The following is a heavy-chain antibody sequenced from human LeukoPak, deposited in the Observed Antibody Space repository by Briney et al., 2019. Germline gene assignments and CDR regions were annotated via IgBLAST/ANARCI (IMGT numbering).Heavy chain of an antibody. CDR1: GGSISSSSYY. Sequence: PSETPSLTCTVSGGSISSSSYYWGWIRQPPGKGLEWIGSIYYSGSTYYNPSLKSRVTISVDTSKNQFSLKLSSVTAADTAVYYCARCVVATGGIDYWGQGTLVTVSS. CDR3: ARCVVATGGIDY. CDR2: IYYSGST. V-gene: IGHV4-39*01. D-gene: IGHD2-21*01. J-gene: IGHJ4*02.